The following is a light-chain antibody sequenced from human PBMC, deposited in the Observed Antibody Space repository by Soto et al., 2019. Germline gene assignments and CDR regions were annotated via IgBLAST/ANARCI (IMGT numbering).Light chain of an antibody. V-gene: IGLV2-8*01. J-gene: IGLJ1*01. CDR2: EVN. CDR3: SSFAVSNSFV. CDR1: SNDVGGYNY. Sequence: QSVLTQPPSASGSPGQSVTISCTGTSNDVGGYNYVSWYQQHPGKAPKLMIYEVNKRPSGVPDRFSGSKSGNTASLTVSGHQAEDEADYYCSSFAVSNSFVFGTGTKVTVL.